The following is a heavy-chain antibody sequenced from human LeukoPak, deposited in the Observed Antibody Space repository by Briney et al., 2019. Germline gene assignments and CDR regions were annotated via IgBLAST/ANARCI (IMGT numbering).Heavy chain of an antibody. V-gene: IGHV4-34*01. CDR1: GGSFSGYY. CDR3: ARGRVRGIAVAGLDY. Sequence: PSETLSLTCAVSGGSFSGYYWSWIRQPPGQGLEWIGESDHSGSTNYNPSLSSRVTISVDTSKNQFSLKLSSAPAADTAVYYCARGRVRGIAVAGLDYWGQGTLVTVSS. CDR2: SDHSGST. D-gene: IGHD6-19*01. J-gene: IGHJ4*02.